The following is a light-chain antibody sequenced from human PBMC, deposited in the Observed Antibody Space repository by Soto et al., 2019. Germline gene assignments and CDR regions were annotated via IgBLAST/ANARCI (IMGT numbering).Light chain of an antibody. CDR3: QAWDSSSDHYV. CDR2: DDH. Sequence: SYELTQPPSVSVAPGQTARISCGGDNIGTKSVHWYQQKPGQAPVLVIYDDHDRPSGIPERFSGSNSGNTATLTITRVEAGDEADYYCQAWDSSSDHYVFAAGTKVTVL. CDR1: NIGTKS. V-gene: IGLV3-21*02. J-gene: IGLJ1*01.